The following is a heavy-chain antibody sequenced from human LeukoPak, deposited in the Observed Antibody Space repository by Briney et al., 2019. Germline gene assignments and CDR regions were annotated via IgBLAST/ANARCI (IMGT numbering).Heavy chain of an antibody. CDR1: GFTSSSYG. CDR3: AKDRKAWLPYYYDY. CDR2: ISYDGSNK. J-gene: IGHJ4*02. D-gene: IGHD5-24*01. V-gene: IGHV3-30*18. Sequence: GSVRLSCAASGFTSSSYGMHWLRQAPGKGLEWVAVISYDGSNKYYADSVKGRFTISTDNSKNTLYLQKNSLRAEDTAAYYCAKDRKAWLPYYYDYWGQGTLITVSS.